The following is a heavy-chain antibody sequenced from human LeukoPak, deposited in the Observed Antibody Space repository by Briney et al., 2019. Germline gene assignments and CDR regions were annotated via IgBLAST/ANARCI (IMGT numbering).Heavy chain of an antibody. D-gene: IGHD3-22*01. J-gene: IGHJ4*02. CDR3: AREWGLESSGYYYAY. CDR1: GGTFSRFT. Sequence: SVKVSCKASGGTFSRFTISWVRQAPGQGFEWMGGITPIFGTANFAQKFQGRVSTTADGSTSTAFMELSSLGSEDTAVYYCAREWGLESSGYYYAYWGQGTLVTVSS. V-gene: IGHV1-69*13. CDR2: ITPIFGTA.